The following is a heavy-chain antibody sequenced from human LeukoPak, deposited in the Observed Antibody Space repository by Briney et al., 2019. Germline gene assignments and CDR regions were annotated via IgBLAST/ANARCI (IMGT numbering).Heavy chain of an antibody. CDR3: ARHSYSSLIDY. J-gene: IGHJ4*02. V-gene: IGHV5-51*01. D-gene: IGHD4-11*01. CDR1: GYSFTSYW. Sequence: GESLKISCKGSGYSFTSYWIGWVRQMPGKGLEWMGVIYPGDSDTRYSPSFQGQVTISADTSISTAYLQWSSLKASDTAMYYCARHSYSSLIDYWGQGTLVTVSS. CDR2: IYPGDSDT.